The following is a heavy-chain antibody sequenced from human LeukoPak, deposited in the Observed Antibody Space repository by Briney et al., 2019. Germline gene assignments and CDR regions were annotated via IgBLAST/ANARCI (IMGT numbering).Heavy chain of an antibody. CDR3: AKKYGSGSYQYMDV. D-gene: IGHD3-10*01. J-gene: IGHJ6*03. CDR2: ISVSGGST. Sequence: GGSLRLSCAASGFTFSNYAMSWVRQALGKGLEWVSAISVSGGSTYYADSVKGRFTISRDNSKNTLYLQINSLRAEDTAVYYCAKKYGSGSYQYMDVWGKGTTVTVSS. V-gene: IGHV3-23*01. CDR1: GFTFSNYA.